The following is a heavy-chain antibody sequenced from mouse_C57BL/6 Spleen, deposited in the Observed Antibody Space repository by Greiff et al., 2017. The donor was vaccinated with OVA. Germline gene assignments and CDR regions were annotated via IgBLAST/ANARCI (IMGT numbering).Heavy chain of an antibody. Sequence: QVQLQQPGAELVKPGASVKLSCKASGYTFTSYWMHWVKQRPGQGLEWIGMIHPNSGSTNYNEKFKSKATLTVDKSSSTAYMQLSSLTSEDSAVYYCARRITTVVEGWFAYWGQGTLVTVSA. V-gene: IGHV1-64*01. CDR3: ARRITTVVEGWFAY. J-gene: IGHJ3*01. CDR1: GYTFTSYW. CDR2: IHPNSGST. D-gene: IGHD1-1*01.